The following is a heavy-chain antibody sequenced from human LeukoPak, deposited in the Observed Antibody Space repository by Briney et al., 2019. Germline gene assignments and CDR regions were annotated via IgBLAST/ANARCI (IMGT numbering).Heavy chain of an antibody. CDR2: ISSSSSYI. V-gene: IGHV3-21*01. CDR3: ARDRGIAARRSRACYFDL. D-gene: IGHD6-6*01. J-gene: IGHJ2*01. Sequence: GGSLRLSCAASGLTFSSYSMNWVRQAPGKGLEWVSSISSSSSYIYYADSVKGRFTISRDNAKNSLYLQMNSLRAEDTAVYYCARDRGIAARRSRACYFDLWGRGTLVTVSS. CDR1: GLTFSSYS.